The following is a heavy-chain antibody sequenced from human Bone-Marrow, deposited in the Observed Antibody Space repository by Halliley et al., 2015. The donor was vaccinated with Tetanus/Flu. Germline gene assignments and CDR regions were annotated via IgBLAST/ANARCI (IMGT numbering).Heavy chain of an antibody. D-gene: IGHD3-3*01. CDR1: GYTFGTYG. V-gene: IGHV1-18*01. CDR3: AINMGTTIFGVVSYYFDS. Sequence: QLVQSGAEVKKPGASVKVSCKASGYTFGTYGISWVRQAPGQGIEWLGWVSVYNANTNYAQKFHGRVTMTTDTSTNTAYMELRSLASDDTAVYYCAINMGTTIFGVVSYYFDSWGQGTLVTVSS. J-gene: IGHJ4*02. CDR2: VSVYNANT.